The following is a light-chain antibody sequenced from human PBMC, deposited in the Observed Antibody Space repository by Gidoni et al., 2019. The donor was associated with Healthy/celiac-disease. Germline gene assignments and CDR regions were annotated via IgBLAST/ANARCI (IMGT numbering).Light chain of an antibody. V-gene: IGKV1-39*01. Sequence: IQMTQSPSSLSASVGDRVTITCRASQSISSYLNWYQQKPGKAPKLLIYAAFSLQSGVPSRFSGSGSGTDFTITISSLQPEDFATYYCQQSYSTPPRTFGQGTKVEIK. CDR1: QSISSY. CDR3: QQSYSTPPRT. CDR2: AAF. J-gene: IGKJ1*01.